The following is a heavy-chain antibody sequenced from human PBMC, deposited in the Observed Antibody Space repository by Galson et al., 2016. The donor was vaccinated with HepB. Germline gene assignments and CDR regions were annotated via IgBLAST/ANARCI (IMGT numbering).Heavy chain of an antibody. J-gene: IGHJ4*02. CDR2: AYYRSKWYN. CDR1: GDSVSTNRAT. D-gene: IGHD1-26*01. Sequence: CAISGDSVSTNRATWNWIRQSPSRGLEWLGRAYYRSKWYNDYAISVKSRILINADTSNNQFSLQLKSVTPEDTAVYYCARWRGGTYSNYFDYWGQGILVTVSS. V-gene: IGHV6-1*01. CDR3: ARWRGGTYSNYFDY.